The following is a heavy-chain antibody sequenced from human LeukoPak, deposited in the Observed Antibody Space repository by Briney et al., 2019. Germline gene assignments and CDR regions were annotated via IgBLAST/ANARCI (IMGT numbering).Heavy chain of an antibody. D-gene: IGHD6-19*01. CDR2: ISDSGDST. Sequence: GGSLRLSRATSGFTLSSYVMSWVREAPGRGLEWGSLISDSGDSTYYADSVKGRFTISRDDSRNTLNLQMNSLRGDDTAVYYCAKDKGDGSGWDVFDYWGQGTLVTVAS. J-gene: IGHJ4*02. CDR3: AKDKGDGSGWDVFDY. CDR1: GFTLSSYV. V-gene: IGHV3-23*01.